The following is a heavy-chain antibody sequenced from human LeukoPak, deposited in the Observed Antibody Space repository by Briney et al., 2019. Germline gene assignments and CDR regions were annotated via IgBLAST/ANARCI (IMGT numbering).Heavy chain of an antibody. Sequence: GGSLRLSCAASGFIFSSYAMHWVRQAPGKGVEYVSGVSSNGRDTYYANSVKGRFIISRDNSKNTLYLQMGSLRAEDMAVYYCAREYCSSTSCSNDYWGQGTLVTVSS. CDR3: AREYCSSTSCSNDY. CDR1: GFIFSSYA. D-gene: IGHD2-2*01. J-gene: IGHJ4*02. V-gene: IGHV3-64*01. CDR2: VSSNGRDT.